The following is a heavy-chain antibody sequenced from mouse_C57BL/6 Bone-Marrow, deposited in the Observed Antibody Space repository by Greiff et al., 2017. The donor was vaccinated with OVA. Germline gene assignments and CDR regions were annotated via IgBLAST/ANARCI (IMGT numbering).Heavy chain of an antibody. Sequence: QVQLQQPGAELVMPGASVKLSCKASGYTFTSYWMHWVKQRPGQGLEWIGEIDPSDSYTNYNQKFKGMSTLTVDKSSSTAYMQLSSLTSEDSAVYYCARDGHGSSYDYWGQGTTLTVSS. J-gene: IGHJ2*01. CDR1: GYTFTSYW. D-gene: IGHD1-1*01. V-gene: IGHV1-69*01. CDR3: ARDGHGSSYDY. CDR2: IDPSDSYT.